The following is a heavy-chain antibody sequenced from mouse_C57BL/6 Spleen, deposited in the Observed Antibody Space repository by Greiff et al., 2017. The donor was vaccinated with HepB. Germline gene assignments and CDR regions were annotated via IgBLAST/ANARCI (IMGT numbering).Heavy chain of an antibody. CDR2: ISSGGSYT. CDR1: GFTFSSYG. V-gene: IGHV5-6*01. Sequence: DVQLVESGGDLVKPGGSLKLSCAASGFTFSSYGMSWVRQTPDKRLEWVATISSGGSYTYYPDSVKGRFTISRDNAKNTLYLQMSSLKSEDTAMYYCARHTIVTTYYAMDYWGQGTSVTVSS. D-gene: IGHD2-5*01. J-gene: IGHJ4*01. CDR3: ARHTIVTTYYAMDY.